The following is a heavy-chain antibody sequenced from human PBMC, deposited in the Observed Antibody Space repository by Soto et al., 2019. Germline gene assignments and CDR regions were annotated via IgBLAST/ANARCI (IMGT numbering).Heavy chain of an antibody. V-gene: IGHV4-30-2*01. D-gene: IGHD4-17*01. CDR1: GGSISSGNDS. J-gene: IGHJ2*01. CDR3: ARDLHDYGDWYFDL. Sequence: QLRLQEPGSGLVKPSQTLSLTCAVSGGSISSGNDSWSWIRQPPGKGLEWIGYIFHSGSPYYNPSLKSRVTISVDRSKNQFSLRLSSVTAADTAVYYCARDLHDYGDWYFDLWGRGTLVTVSS. CDR2: IFHSGSP.